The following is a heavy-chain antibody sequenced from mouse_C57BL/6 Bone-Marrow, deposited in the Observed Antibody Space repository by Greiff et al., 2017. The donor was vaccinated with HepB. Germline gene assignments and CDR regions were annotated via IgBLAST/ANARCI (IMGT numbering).Heavy chain of an antibody. Sequence: VQLKQSGPELVKPGASVKMSCKASGYTFTDYNMHWVKQSHGKSLEWIGYINPNNGGTSYNQKFKGKATLTVNKSSSTAYMELRILTSEDSAVYYCTRSVYYGNYADYWGQGTTLTVSS. D-gene: IGHD2-1*01. CDR3: TRSVYYGNYADY. J-gene: IGHJ2*01. V-gene: IGHV1-22*01. CDR1: GYTFTDYN. CDR2: INPNNGGT.